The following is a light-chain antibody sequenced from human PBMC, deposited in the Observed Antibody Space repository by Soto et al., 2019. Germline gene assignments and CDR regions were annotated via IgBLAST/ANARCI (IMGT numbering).Light chain of an antibody. J-gene: IGKJ5*01. CDR3: QQYVNSPIT. Sequence: ESVLTQSPGSLSLFPGERATLSCRASQTVGRNYLAWFQQKPGQAPRLLIYDASTRATGIPDKFGGSGSGTDFTLTISRLEPEDFAVYYCQQYVNSPITFGQGTDWRL. CDR1: QTVGRNY. V-gene: IGKV3-20*01. CDR2: DAS.